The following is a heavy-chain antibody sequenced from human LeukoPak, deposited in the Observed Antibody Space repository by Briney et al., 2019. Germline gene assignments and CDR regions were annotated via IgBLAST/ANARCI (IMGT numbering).Heavy chain of an antibody. D-gene: IGHD5-18*01. Sequence: PGGSLRLSCGVSVFTFSGYAMSWVRQAPGKGLEWVSLISGSGGGTYYADSVKGRFTIFRDNAKNTLYLQMSSLRAEDTAVYYCAKAGTEYGYNIYFDHWGQGTPVTVSS. J-gene: IGHJ4*02. CDR2: ISGSGGGT. CDR3: AKAGTEYGYNIYFDH. CDR1: VFTFSGYA. V-gene: IGHV3-23*01.